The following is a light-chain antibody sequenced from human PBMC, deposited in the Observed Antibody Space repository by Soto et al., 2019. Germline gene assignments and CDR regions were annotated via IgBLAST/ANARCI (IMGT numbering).Light chain of an antibody. V-gene: IGKV1-5*01. J-gene: IGKJ1*01. Sequence: DIQLTQSPSSRSASVGDRVTITCRASQTISSWLAWYQQKPGKAPKLLIYHASSLESGVPSRFSGSGSGTEFTLTISSLQPDDFATYYCQQYNLYPETFGQGTKVDIK. CDR2: HAS. CDR1: QTISSW. CDR3: QQYNLYPET.